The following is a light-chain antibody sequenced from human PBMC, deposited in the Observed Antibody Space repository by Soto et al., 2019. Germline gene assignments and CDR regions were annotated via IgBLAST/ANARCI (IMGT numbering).Light chain of an antibody. CDR2: EVS. CDR1: SSDDGGYKY. CDR3: SSYAGRNSYV. Sequence: SVLTQPPSASGSPGQSVTITCTGTSSDDGGYKYVSWYQQHPGNAPNLMIYEVSKRPSGVPDRFSGSKSDTTASLTVSRLQAEDEADYYCSSYAGRNSYVFGTGTKLTV. J-gene: IGLJ1*01. V-gene: IGLV2-8*01.